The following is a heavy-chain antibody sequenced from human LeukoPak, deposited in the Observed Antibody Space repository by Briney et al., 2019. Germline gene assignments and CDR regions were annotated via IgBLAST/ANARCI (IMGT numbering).Heavy chain of an antibody. V-gene: IGHV3-30*18. CDR3: AKPLDTDTWYYFDY. CDR1: GFTFSTYG. CDR2: ISYGERNI. Sequence: GRSLRLSCAASGFTFSTYGMHWVRQAPGKGLEWVAGISYGERNIYYAESVKGRFTISGDTSKNTVDLQMGSLGAGDTAVYYCAKPLDTDTWYYFDYWGQGILVTVSS. D-gene: IGHD5-18*01. J-gene: IGHJ4*02.